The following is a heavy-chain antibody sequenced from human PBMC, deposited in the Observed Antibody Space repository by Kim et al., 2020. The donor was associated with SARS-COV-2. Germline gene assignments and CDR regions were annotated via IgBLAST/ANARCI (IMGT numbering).Heavy chain of an antibody. Sequence: ASVKVSCKASGYTFTSYGISWVRQASGQGLEWMGWISAYNGNTNYAQKLQGRVTMTTDTSTSTAYMELRSLRSDDTAVYYCAREGGSGYYYYYYGMDVWGQGTTVTVSS. V-gene: IGHV1-18*01. J-gene: IGHJ6*02. CDR3: AREGGSGYYYYYYGMDV. D-gene: IGHD3-22*01. CDR2: ISAYNGNT. CDR1: GYTFTSYG.